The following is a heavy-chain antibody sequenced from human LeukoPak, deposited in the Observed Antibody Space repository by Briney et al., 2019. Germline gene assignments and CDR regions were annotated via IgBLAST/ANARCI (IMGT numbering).Heavy chain of an antibody. Sequence: GASVKVSCKASGGTFSSYAISWVRQAPGQGLEWMGRIIPILGIANYAQKLQGRVTITADKSTSTAYMELSSLRSEDTAVYYCARDSSRDSSGYYYNAFDIWGQRTMVTVSS. J-gene: IGHJ3*02. V-gene: IGHV1-69*04. CDR1: GGTFSSYA. CDR3: ARDSSRDSSGYYYNAFDI. CDR2: IIPILGIA. D-gene: IGHD3-22*01.